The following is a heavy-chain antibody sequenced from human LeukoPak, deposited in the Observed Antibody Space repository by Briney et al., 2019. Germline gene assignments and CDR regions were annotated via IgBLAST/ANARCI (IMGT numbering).Heavy chain of an antibody. CDR1: GFTFSQYW. CDR2: SDNDGSST. V-gene: IGHV3-74*01. CDR3: ARSRSASSGDY. D-gene: IGHD6-25*01. Sequence: GGSLRLSCAASGFTFSQYWMHWVRQAPGKGLVWVSGSDNDGSSTRYADSVRGRFTISRDNAKKTLYLQMNSLRAEDTAVYYCARSRSASSGDYWGPGTLVTVSS. J-gene: IGHJ4*02.